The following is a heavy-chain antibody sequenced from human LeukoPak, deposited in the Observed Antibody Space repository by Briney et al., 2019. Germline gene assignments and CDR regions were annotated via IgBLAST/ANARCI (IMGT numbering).Heavy chain of an antibody. J-gene: IGHJ4*02. V-gene: IGHV3-30-3*01. D-gene: IGHD2-2*01. CDR1: GFTFSSYA. CDR2: ISYDGSNK. CDR3: ARDDCSTTPCYAY. Sequence: GGSLRLSCAVSGFTFSSYAMYWVRQAPGKGLEWVAIISYDGSNKYYADSVKGRFTISRDNSKNTLYLQMNSLRAEDTAVYYCARDDCSTTPCYAYWGQGTLVTVSS.